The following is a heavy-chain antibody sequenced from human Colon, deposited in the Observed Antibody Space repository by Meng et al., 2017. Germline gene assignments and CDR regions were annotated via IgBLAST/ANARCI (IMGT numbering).Heavy chain of an antibody. CDR2: IYYTGTT. V-gene: IGHV4-61*08. Sequence: QGELEEPGPVLVSPSETLSLTVTASGGSVTITGYYWSCIRQSQGKGLEWIGYIYYTGTTNYNPSLKSRVTISVDTSKNQFSLKLSSVTPADTAVYFCARDNLLTSGSRFCFDYWGQGALVTVSS. CDR1: GGSVTITGYY. J-gene: IGHJ4*02. CDR3: ARDNLLTSGSRFCFDY. D-gene: IGHD6-19*01.